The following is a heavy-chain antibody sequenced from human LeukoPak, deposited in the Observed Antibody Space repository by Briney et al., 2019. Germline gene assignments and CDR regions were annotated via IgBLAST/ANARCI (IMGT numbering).Heavy chain of an antibody. CDR1: GFTFSSYG. CDR2: IWYDGSNK. D-gene: IGHD4-11*01. V-gene: IGHV3-33*01. J-gene: IGHJ4*02. CDR3: ARKPLSYSDYEVDY. Sequence: GGSLRLSCAASGFTFSSYGMPWVRQAPGKGLEWVAVIWYDGSNKYYIDSVKGRFTTSRDNSKNTLYLQMNSLRAEDTAVYYCARKPLSYSDYEVDYWGQGTLVTVSS.